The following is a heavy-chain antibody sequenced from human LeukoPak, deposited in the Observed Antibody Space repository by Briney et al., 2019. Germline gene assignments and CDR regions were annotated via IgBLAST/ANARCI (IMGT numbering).Heavy chain of an antibody. CDR3: ARGAPPDS. V-gene: IGHV4-31*03. CDR1: GASFNTGDYY. Sequence: SETLSLTCIVSGASFNTGDYYWTWIRQHPGKGLEWIGYIYNSGSTYYNPSLKSRVTISVDTSKNHFSLRLTSVTAADSAVYYCARGAPPDSWGQGTLVTVSS. J-gene: IGHJ4*02. CDR2: IYNSGST.